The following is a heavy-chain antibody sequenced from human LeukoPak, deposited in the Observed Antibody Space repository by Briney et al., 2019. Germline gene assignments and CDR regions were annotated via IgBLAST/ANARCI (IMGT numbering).Heavy chain of an antibody. D-gene: IGHD6-13*01. Sequence: QPGRSLRLSCAASGFTFDDYAMHWVRQAPGKGLEWVSGISWNSGSIGYADSVKGRFTISRDNAKNSLYLQMSSLRAEDTAVYYCARMQQLVDFVDYWGQGTLVSVSS. V-gene: IGHV3-9*01. CDR1: GFTFDDYA. CDR3: ARMQQLVDFVDY. J-gene: IGHJ4*02. CDR2: ISWNSGSI.